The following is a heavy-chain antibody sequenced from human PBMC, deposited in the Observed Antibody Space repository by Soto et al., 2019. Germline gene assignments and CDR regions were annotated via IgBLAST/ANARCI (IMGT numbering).Heavy chain of an antibody. D-gene: IGHD3-22*01. CDR1: GYTFTSYG. CDR2: ISAYNGNT. V-gene: IGHV1-18*01. Sequence: VSVKVSCKASGYTFTSYGISWVRQAPGQGLEWMGWISAYNGNTNYAQKLQGRVTMTTDTSTSTAYMELRSLRSDDTAVYYCARAGRDYYDSSGYYEYFQHWGQGTLVTVSS. CDR3: ARAGRDYYDSSGYYEYFQH. J-gene: IGHJ1*01.